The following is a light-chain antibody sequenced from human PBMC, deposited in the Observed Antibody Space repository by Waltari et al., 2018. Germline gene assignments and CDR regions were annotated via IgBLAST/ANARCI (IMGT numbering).Light chain of an antibody. Sequence: QSVLTQPPSASGTPGQRVTISCSGSSSNIGTYTVNWYQQFPGTDPKVLIYNDDQRASGVPDRFSGSKSGTSASLASSGLQAEDEADYYCGGWDDSLNGSVFGTGTSVTVL. CDR2: NDD. V-gene: IGLV1-44*01. CDR1: SSNIGTYT. J-gene: IGLJ1*01. CDR3: GGWDDSLNGSV.